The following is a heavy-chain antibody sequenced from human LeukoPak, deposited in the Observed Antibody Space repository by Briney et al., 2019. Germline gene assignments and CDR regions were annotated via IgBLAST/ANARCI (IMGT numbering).Heavy chain of an antibody. CDR2: IYISGST. J-gene: IGHJ4*02. D-gene: IGHD3-10*01. V-gene: IGHV4-4*02. Sequence: SETLSLTCAVSGGSISSGGYWSWVRRPPGKGLEWIGQIYISGSTNYNPSLDSRVTMSPDKSRNQLSLRLKSMTAADTAVYYCTRHGSYSHGFWGQGALVTVAS. CDR1: GGSISSGGY. CDR3: TRHGSYSHGF.